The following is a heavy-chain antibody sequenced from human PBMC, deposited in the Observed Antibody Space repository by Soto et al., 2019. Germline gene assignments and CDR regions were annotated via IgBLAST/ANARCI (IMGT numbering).Heavy chain of an antibody. CDR3: ARAGDRWSFDY. V-gene: IGHV3-7*01. Sequence: EVQVVESGGGLVQPGGSLRLSCEVSGISFYNYWRSWVRQAPGKGLEWVADIREDGNEKYYVDSVKGRFTISRDNAKKLLFLQMDSLRVEDTAVYFCARAGDRWSFDYWGPGTLVTVAS. D-gene: IGHD3-3*01. J-gene: IGHJ4*02. CDR2: IREDGNEK. CDR1: GISFYNYW.